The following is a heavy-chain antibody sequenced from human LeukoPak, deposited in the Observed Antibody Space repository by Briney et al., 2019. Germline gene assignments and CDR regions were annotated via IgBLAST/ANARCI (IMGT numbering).Heavy chain of an antibody. CDR1: GFTFSSYA. J-gene: IGHJ4*02. Sequence: GRSLRLSCAASGFTFSSYAMHWVRQAPGKGLEWVAVISYDGSNKYYADSMKGRFTISRDNSKNTLYLQMNSLRAEDTAVYYCARALISFDYWGQGTLVTVSS. CDR3: ARALISFDY. CDR2: ISYDGSNK. V-gene: IGHV3-30-3*01.